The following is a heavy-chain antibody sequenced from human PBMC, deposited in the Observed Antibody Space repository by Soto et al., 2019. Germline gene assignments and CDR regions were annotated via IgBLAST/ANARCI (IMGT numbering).Heavy chain of an antibody. CDR2: IYYSGST. Sequence: SETLSLACTVSGGSISSSSYYWGWIRQPPGKGLEWIGSIYYSGSTYYNPSLKSRVTISVDTSKNQFSLKLSSVTAADTAVYYCARHDFCSGLIDYWGQGTLVTVPQ. D-gene: IGHD3-3*01. V-gene: IGHV4-39*01. CDR3: ARHDFCSGLIDY. CDR1: GGSISSSSYY. J-gene: IGHJ4*02.